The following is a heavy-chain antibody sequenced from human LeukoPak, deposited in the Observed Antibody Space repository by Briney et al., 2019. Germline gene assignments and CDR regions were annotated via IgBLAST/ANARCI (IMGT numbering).Heavy chain of an antibody. V-gene: IGHV4-4*07. J-gene: IGHJ4*02. CDR1: GGSISSYY. Sequence: SETLSLTCTVSGGSISSYYWSWIRQPAGKGLEWIGRIYTSGSTNYNPSLKSRVTISVDTSKNQFSLKLSSVTAADTAVYYCARRFLRLGELSPIDYWGQGTLVTVSS. CDR3: ARRFLRLGELSPIDY. D-gene: IGHD3-16*02. CDR2: IYTSGST.